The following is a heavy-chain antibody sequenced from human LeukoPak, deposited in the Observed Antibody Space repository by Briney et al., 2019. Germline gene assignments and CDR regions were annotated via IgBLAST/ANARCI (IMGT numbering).Heavy chain of an antibody. CDR3: APMANYGDYVRFDY. CDR2: IIPILGIA. V-gene: IGHV1-69*04. D-gene: IGHD4-17*01. CDR1: GGTFSSYA. J-gene: IGHJ4*02. Sequence: SVKVSCKASGGTFSSYAISWVRQAPGQGLEWMGRIIPILGIANYAQKFQGRVTITADKSTSTAYMELSSLRSEDTAVYYCAPMANYGDYVRFDYWGQGTLVTVSS.